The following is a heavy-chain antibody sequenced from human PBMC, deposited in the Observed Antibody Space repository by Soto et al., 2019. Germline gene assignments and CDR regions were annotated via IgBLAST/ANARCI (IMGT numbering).Heavy chain of an antibody. Sequence: ASVKVSCKASGYTFTSYAMHWVRQAPGQRLEWMGWINAGNGNTKYSQKFQGRVTITRDTSASTAYMELSSLRSEDTAVYYCARRGGYYGSGSPYYYMDVWGKGTTSTVSS. V-gene: IGHV1-3*01. CDR1: GYTFTSYA. CDR3: ARRGGYYGSGSPYYYMDV. J-gene: IGHJ6*03. D-gene: IGHD3-10*01. CDR2: INAGNGNT.